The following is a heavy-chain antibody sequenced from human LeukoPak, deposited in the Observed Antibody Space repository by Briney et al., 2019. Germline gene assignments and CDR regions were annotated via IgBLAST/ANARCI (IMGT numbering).Heavy chain of an antibody. Sequence: PSETLSLTCGVSGGSISGTNWWSWVRQPPGQGLEWIGEISLAGQTNYNPSLNGRVTMSLDKSSNQLSLHLTSVTAADTAVYYCAREGGPYRPLDYSGQGTLVTVSS. CDR3: AREGGPYRPLDY. V-gene: IGHV4/OR15-8*02. CDR2: ISLAGQT. J-gene: IGHJ4*02. CDR1: GGSISGTNW.